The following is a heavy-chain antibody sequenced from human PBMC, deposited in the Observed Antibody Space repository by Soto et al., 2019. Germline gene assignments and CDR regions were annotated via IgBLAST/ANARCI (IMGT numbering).Heavy chain of an antibody. V-gene: IGHV3-23*01. J-gene: IGHJ3*02. CDR3: AKKDGTDGYYDAFYI. D-gene: IGHD3-22*01. CDR2: ISGGGGNT. Sequence: EVQLLESGGGLVQPGGSLRLSCTASGFTFSNYAMSWVRQAPGKGLEWVSSISGGGGNTYYADSVKGRFTISRDNSKNTLFLQMNSLRVEDTALYYCAKKDGTDGYYDAFYIWGRGTMVTVSS. CDR1: GFTFSNYA.